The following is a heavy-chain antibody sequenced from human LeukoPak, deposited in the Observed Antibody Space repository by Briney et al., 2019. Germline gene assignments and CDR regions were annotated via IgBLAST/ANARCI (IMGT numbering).Heavy chain of an antibody. CDR2: INPNSGGT. Sequence: GASVKVSCKASGYTFTGYYMHWVRQAPGQGLEWMGWINPNSGGTNYAQKFQGRVTMTRNTSISTAYMELSSLRSEDTAVYYCARLCCSSTSCYPDYWGQGTLVTVSS. D-gene: IGHD2-2*01. CDR3: ARLCCSSTSCYPDY. CDR1: GYTFTGYY. V-gene: IGHV1-2*02. J-gene: IGHJ4*02.